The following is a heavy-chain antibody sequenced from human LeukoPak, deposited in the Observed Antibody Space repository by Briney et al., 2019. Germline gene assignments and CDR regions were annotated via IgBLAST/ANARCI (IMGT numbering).Heavy chain of an antibody. CDR3: AIPKPDYYDSSGYYSYGMDV. Sequence: SVKVSCKSSGCTFSSYAISWVRQAPGQGLEWMGRIIHILCIANYAQKFQGRVTITADKSTSTAYMELSSLRSEDTAVYYCAIPKPDYYDSSGYYSYGMDVWGQGTTVTVSS. V-gene: IGHV1-69*04. CDR1: GCTFSSYA. CDR2: IIHILCIA. D-gene: IGHD3-22*01. J-gene: IGHJ6*02.